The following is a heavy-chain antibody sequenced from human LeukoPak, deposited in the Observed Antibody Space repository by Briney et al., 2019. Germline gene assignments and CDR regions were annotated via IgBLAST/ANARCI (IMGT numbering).Heavy chain of an antibody. D-gene: IGHD3/OR15-3a*01. Sequence: ASVTVSCETSGYTFTTYAMNGVRQAPGQGLEWMGWINTNTGNPAYAQGFTGRFVFSLDTSVSTAYLQISSLKAEDTAVYYCARGAIGRMIQLDRWGQRTLVTVSS. J-gene: IGHJ5*02. V-gene: IGHV7-4-1*02. CDR2: INTNTGNP. CDR1: GYTFTTYA. CDR3: ARGAIGRMIQLDR.